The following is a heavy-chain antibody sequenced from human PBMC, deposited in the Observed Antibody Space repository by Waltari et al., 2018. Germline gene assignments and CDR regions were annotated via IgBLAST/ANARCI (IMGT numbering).Heavy chain of an antibody. D-gene: IGHD6-13*01. J-gene: IGHJ4*02. V-gene: IGHV3-9*01. CDR3: AKDITSSSWYDPLFDY. CDR1: GFTFDDYA. Sequence: EVQLVESGGGLVQPGRSLRLSCAASGFTFDDYAMHWVRQAPGKGLGWVSGISWNNGSIGYADSVKGRFTTSRDNAKNSLYLQMNSLRAEDTALYYCAKDITSSSWYDPLFDYWGQGTLVTVSS. CDR2: ISWNNGSI.